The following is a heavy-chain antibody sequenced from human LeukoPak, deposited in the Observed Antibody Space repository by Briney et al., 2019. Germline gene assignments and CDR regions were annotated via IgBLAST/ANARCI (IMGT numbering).Heavy chain of an antibody. J-gene: IGHJ4*02. V-gene: IGHV1-69*01. CDR1: GGTFSSYA. D-gene: IGHD6-13*01. CDR3: ARTEPETAAEDTFDY. Sequence: AASVKVSCKASGGTFSSYAISWVRQAPGQGLEWMGGIIPIFGTANYAQKFQGRVTITADESTSTAYMELSSLRSEDTAVYYCARTEPETAAEDTFDYWGQGTLVTVSS. CDR2: IIPIFGTA.